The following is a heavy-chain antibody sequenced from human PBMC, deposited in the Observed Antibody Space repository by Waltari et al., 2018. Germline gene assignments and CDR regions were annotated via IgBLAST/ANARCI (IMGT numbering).Heavy chain of an antibody. J-gene: IGHJ6*02. CDR2: SYPGESDT. CDR3: ARHGLRDCTNGVCSFQGMDV. Sequence: EVQLVQSGAEVNKPGESLKISCKGSGYSFTSYRIARVPPRPGKGLEWMGISYPGESDTRYSPSFQGQVTISADKSISTAYLQWSSLKASDTAMYYCARHGLRDCTNGVCSFQGMDVWGQGTTVTVSS. D-gene: IGHD2-8*01. CDR1: GYSFTSYR. V-gene: IGHV5-51*01.